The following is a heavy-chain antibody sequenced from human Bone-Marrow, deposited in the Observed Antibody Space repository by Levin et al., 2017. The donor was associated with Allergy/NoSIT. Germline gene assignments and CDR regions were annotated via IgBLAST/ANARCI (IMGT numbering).Heavy chain of an antibody. V-gene: IGHV3-33*01. J-gene: IGHJ4*02. CDR3: ARDRGKSLDY. Sequence: PGESLKISCAASGFAFSHYGMHWVRQAPGKGLDWVAVIWYEGVNKDYGDSVKGRFTISRDNSKNTLYLQMDSLRAEDTAVYYCARDRGKSLDYWGQGTLVTVSS. CDR2: IWYEGVNK. D-gene: IGHD4-23*01. CDR1: GFAFSHYG.